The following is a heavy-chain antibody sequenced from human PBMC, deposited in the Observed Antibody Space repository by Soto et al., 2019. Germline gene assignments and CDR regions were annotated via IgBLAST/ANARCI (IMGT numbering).Heavy chain of an antibody. CDR3: ARDYRSGYDN. CDR2: VYYTGGN. Sequence: QVQLQESGPGLVKPSQTLSLTCTVSGGSVSSGDYYWSWIRQPPGKGLEWIAYVYYTGGNYYNPSLKSRATISIDTSKNQFSLKMNSVTAADTAVYYCARDYRSGYDNWGQGVLVTVSS. J-gene: IGHJ4*02. V-gene: IGHV4-30-4*01. CDR1: GGSVSSGDYY. D-gene: IGHD6-19*01.